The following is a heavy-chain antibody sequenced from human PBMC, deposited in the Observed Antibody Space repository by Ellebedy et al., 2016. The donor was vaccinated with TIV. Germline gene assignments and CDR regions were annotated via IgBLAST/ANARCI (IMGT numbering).Heavy chain of an antibody. Sequence: ASVKVSCXTSGYTFDIYGMNWVRQAPGRGLEWMGWISGFNGDRNYAQKFQDRVTMTTDTSTNTAYMELRSLTSDDTAVYYCARDRVASGLRADDAFDVWGQGTMVTVSS. V-gene: IGHV1-18*01. CDR1: GYTFDIYG. CDR3: ARDRVASGLRADDAFDV. CDR2: ISGFNGDR. J-gene: IGHJ3*01. D-gene: IGHD3-3*01.